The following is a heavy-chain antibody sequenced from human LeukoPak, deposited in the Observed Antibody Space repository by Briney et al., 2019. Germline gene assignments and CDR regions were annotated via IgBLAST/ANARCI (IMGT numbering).Heavy chain of an antibody. Sequence: SETLSLTCAVYVGSFSGYYWSWIRQPPGKGLEWIGQINQSGSTNYNPSLKSRVTISVDTSKNQFSLKLNSVTAADTAVYYCARGDSNFPFDYWGQGTLVTVSS. CDR2: INQSGST. J-gene: IGHJ4*02. D-gene: IGHD4-11*01. V-gene: IGHV4-34*01. CDR1: VGSFSGYY. CDR3: ARGDSNFPFDY.